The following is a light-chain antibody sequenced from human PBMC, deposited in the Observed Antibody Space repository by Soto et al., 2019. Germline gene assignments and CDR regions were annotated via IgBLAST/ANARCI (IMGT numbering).Light chain of an antibody. Sequence: QSALTQPASVSGSPGQSITISCTGTSSDVGGYTYVSWYQHHPGKAPKLIIYEVTSRPSGVSNRFSGSKSGSTASLTISGLQAEDEADYYCNSYTRSNTWVFGGGTKLTVL. CDR1: SSDVGGYTY. CDR2: EVT. V-gene: IGLV2-14*01. J-gene: IGLJ3*02. CDR3: NSYTRSNTWV.